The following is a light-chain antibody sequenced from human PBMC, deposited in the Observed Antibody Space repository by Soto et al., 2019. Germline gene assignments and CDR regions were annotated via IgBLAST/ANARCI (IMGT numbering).Light chain of an antibody. Sequence: QSVLTQPPTLAGTPGQPITISCTATSSDVGGYHYVSWYQPHAGKAPKCMLYEVSNRPAGVSNSFSGSKSGNQASLTISGLQAEDEADYYCISYTSASSFYVFGTGTKGTVL. J-gene: IGLJ1*01. V-gene: IGLV2-14*01. CDR2: EVS. CDR3: ISYTSASSFYV. CDR1: SSDVGGYHY.